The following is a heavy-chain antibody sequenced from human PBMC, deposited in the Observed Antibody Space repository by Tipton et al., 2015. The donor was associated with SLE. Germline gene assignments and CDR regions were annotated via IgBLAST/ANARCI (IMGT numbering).Heavy chain of an antibody. CDR2: ISSSGSTI. V-gene: IGHV3-11*01. Sequence: SLRLSCAASGFTFSDYYMSWIRQAPGKGLEWLSYISSSGSTIYYTDSLKGRFTISRDNAKNSLYLQMNSLRAEDTAVYYCARTEQGTGSYYRLVFEIWGQGTLVTVSS. D-gene: IGHD3-10*01. CDR1: GFTFSDYY. CDR3: ARTEQGTGSYYRLVFEI. J-gene: IGHJ4*02.